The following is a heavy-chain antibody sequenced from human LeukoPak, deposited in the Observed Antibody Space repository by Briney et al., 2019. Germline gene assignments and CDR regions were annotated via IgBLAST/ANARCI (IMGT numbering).Heavy chain of an antibody. Sequence: PGGSLRLSCEASGFTLSTYWMNWVRQVPGKGLEWVANINPDGSAKRYVDSVKGRFTTARDNADNSLSLQMNSLRAEDTAVYYCASWGAGGNSWGQGTLVTVSS. V-gene: IGHV3-7*01. CDR1: GFTLSTYW. CDR2: INPDGSAK. CDR3: ASWGAGGNS. J-gene: IGHJ4*02. D-gene: IGHD3-16*01.